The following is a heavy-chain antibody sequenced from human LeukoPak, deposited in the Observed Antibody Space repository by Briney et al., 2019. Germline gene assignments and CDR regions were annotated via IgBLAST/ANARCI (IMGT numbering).Heavy chain of an antibody. V-gene: IGHV4-4*07. CDR1: GGSISGYF. CDR3: ASGTEKTRISGYYSFDH. Sequence: PSETLSLTCTVSGGSISGYFWTWIRQPAGKELEWIGRVYTSGTTYYNPSLESRVTISLDTFNNQFSLRVTSVTAADTAIYYCASGTEKTRISGYYSFDHWGQGLLVTVSS. J-gene: IGHJ4*02. D-gene: IGHD5-12*01. CDR2: VYTSGTT.